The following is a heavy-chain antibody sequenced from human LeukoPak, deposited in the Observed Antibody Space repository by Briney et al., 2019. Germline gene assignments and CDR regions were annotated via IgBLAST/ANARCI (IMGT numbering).Heavy chain of an antibody. CDR2: INPSGGSA. V-gene: IGHV1-46*01. J-gene: IGHJ3*02. Sequence: ASVKVSCKASGYTFTSYYMHWVRQAPGQGLEWMGIINPSGGSASYAQKFQGRVTMTRDTSTSTVYMELSSLRSEDTAVYYCARDSPRDYVWGSHDAFDIWGQGTMVTVSS. D-gene: IGHD3-16*01. CDR3: ARDSPRDYVWGSHDAFDI. CDR1: GYTFTSYY.